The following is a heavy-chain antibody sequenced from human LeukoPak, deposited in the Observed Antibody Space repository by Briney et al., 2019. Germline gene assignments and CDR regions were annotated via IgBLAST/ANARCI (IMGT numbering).Heavy chain of an antibody. D-gene: IGHD3-10*01. CDR1: GGSISSSSYY. Sequence: SETLSLTCTVSGGSISSSSYYWGWIRQPPGKGLEWIGSIYYSGSTYYNPSLKSRVTISVDTSKNQFSLKLSSVTAADTAVYYCASFPGFRGAGYYFDYWGQGTLVTVSS. J-gene: IGHJ4*02. V-gene: IGHV4-39*07. CDR3: ASFPGFRGAGYYFDY. CDR2: IYYSGST.